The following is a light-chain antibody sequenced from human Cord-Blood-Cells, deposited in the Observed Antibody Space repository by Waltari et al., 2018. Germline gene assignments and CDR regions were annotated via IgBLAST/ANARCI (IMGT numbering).Light chain of an antibody. CDR2: AAS. Sequence: DIQLIQSPSLLSASIGDRVTITCRASQGISSYLAWYQQKPGKAPKLLIYAASTLQSGVPSRFSGSGSGTEFTLTISSLQPEDFATYYCQQLNSYPPFTFGPGTKVDIK. J-gene: IGKJ3*01. V-gene: IGKV1-9*01. CDR3: QQLNSYPPFT. CDR1: QGISSY.